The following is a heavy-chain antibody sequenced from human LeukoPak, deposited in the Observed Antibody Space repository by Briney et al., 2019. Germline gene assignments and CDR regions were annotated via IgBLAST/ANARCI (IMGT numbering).Heavy chain of an antibody. CDR3: AKQASPRAGYSYGHFDY. CDR1: GFTFSSYD. V-gene: IGHV3-48*03. Sequence: GGSLRLSCAASGFTFSSYDMNWVRQAPGKGLEWVSYISSSGSTIYYADSVKGRFTISRDNSKNTLYLQMNSLRAEDTAVYYCAKQASPRAGYSYGHFDYWGQGTLVTVSS. CDR2: ISSSGSTI. D-gene: IGHD5-18*01. J-gene: IGHJ4*02.